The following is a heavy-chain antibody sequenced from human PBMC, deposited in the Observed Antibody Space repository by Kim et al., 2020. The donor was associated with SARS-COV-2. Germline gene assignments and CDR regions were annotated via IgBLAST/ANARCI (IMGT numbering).Heavy chain of an antibody. J-gene: IGHJ5*02. D-gene: IGHD3-22*01. CDR3: ARDSITMMGWFDP. V-gene: IGHV3-48*03. Sequence: YPDSVKGRFTISRDNTKKSLYLQMNNLRAEDTAVYYCARDSITMMGWFDPWGQGTLVTVSS.